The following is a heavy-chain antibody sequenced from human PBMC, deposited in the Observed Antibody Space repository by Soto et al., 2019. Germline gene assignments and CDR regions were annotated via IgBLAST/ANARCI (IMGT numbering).Heavy chain of an antibody. CDR1: GFTFSDYY. D-gene: IGHD2-15*01. J-gene: IGHJ6*03. V-gene: IGHV3-11*01. Sequence: GGSLRLSCAASGFTFSDYYMSWIRQAPGKGLEWVSYISSSGSTIYYADSVKGRFTISRDNAKNSLYLQMNSLRAEDTAVYYCARVPYCSGGSCYSAYYYYYYMDVWGKGTTVTV. CDR3: ARVPYCSGGSCYSAYYYYYYMDV. CDR2: ISSSGSTI.